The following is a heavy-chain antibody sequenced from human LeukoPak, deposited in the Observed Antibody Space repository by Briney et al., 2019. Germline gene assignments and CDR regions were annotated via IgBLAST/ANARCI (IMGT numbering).Heavy chain of an antibody. CDR3: ARGGGGISPNY. Sequence: PGGSLRLSCAASGFTFSSYSMNWVRQAPGKGLEWVSYISTSSSYIYYADSVKGRFTISRDNAKNSPYLQMNSLRAEDTAVYYCARGGGGISPNYWGQGTLVTVS. D-gene: IGHD3-16*01. J-gene: IGHJ4*02. CDR1: GFTFSSYS. CDR2: ISTSSSYI. V-gene: IGHV3-21*05.